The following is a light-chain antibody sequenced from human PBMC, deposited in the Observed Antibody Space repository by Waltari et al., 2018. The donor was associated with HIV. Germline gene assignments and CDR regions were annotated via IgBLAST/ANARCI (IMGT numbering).Light chain of an antibody. J-gene: IGKJ2*01. V-gene: IGKV3-11*01. CDR2: AAS. CDR1: QNINYY. CDR3: QHSGNWPRS. Sequence: GLTQSPATLSLSPGERATLSCRASQNINYYLAWYQQKHGQAPRLLIYAASSRATGIPARFSGSGYGTDFTLSIGSLEAEDSAVYYCQHSGNWPRSFGQGTKVEIK.